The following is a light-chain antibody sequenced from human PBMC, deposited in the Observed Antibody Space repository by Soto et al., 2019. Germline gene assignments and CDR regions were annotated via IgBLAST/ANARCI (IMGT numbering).Light chain of an antibody. CDR1: QSISRY. J-gene: IGKJ1*01. V-gene: IGKV1-39*01. Sequence: DIQLTQSPSSLSASVGDRITITCRSSQSISRYLNWYQQRPGTAPTVLIFGATSLQSGVTSRFSGNGSGTEFTLTSSSLQPEDFATYYCKQNDGTPWTFGQGTKVDVK. CDR3: KQNDGTPWT. CDR2: GAT.